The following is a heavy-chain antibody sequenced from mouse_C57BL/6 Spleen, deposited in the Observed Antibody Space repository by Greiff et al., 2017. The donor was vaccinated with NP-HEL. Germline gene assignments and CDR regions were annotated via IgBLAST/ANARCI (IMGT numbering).Heavy chain of an antibody. CDR3: ARVTTVVERGGDFDV. D-gene: IGHD1-1*01. CDR1: GYTFTSYW. CDR2: IDPSDSYT. J-gene: IGHJ1*03. Sequence: QVQLKQPGAELVMPGASVKLSCKASGYTFTSYWMHWVKQRPGQGLEWIGEIDPSDSYTNYNQKFKGKSTLTVDKSSSTAYMQLSSLTSEDSAVYYCARVTTVVERGGDFDVWGTGTTVTVSS. V-gene: IGHV1-69*01.